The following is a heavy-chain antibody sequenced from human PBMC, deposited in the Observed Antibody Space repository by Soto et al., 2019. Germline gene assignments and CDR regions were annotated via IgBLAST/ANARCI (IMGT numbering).Heavy chain of an antibody. V-gene: IGHV3-21*01. D-gene: IGHD6-13*01. CDR1: GFTFSSYS. CDR2: ISSSSSYI. Sequence: EVQLVESGGGLVKPGGSLRLSCAASGFTFSSYSMNWVRQAPGKGLEWVSSISSSSSYIYYAASVKGRFTISRDNAKNSLYLQMNSLRAEDTAVYYCAREGAAAGTDYYYGMDVWGQGTTVTVSS. J-gene: IGHJ6*02. CDR3: AREGAAAGTDYYYGMDV.